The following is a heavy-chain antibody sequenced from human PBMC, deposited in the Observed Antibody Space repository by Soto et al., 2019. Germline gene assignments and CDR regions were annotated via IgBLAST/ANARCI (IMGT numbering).Heavy chain of an antibody. CDR3: AKRSTSRTFDY. CDR1: GFTFSNYA. V-gene: IGHV3-23*01. J-gene: IGHJ4*02. CDR2: ISGSGATT. Sequence: GGSLRLSCAASGFTFSNYAMNWVRQAPGKGLEWVSVISGSGATTYYADSVEGRFTLSRDNSKNTLYLQMSSLRAEDTALYYCAKRSTSRTFDYWGQGALVTVSS. D-gene: IGHD1-26*01.